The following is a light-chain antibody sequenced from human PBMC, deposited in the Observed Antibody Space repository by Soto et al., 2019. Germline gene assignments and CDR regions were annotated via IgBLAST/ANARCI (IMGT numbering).Light chain of an antibody. CDR2: HVT. CDR1: SSDIGAYDY. V-gene: IGLV2-14*03. J-gene: IGLJ1*01. Sequence: QSALTQPASLSGSPGQSITISCTGTSSDIGAYDYVSWYQQHPGKAPKLMIYHVTYRPSGVSNRYSGSKSGNSASLTISGLQADDEADYYCCSLTTSHTYVFGRGTKVTVL. CDR3: CSLTTSHTYV.